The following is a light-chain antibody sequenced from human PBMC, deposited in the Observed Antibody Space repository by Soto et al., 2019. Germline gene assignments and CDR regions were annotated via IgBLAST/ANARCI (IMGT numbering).Light chain of an antibody. CDR2: GNN. V-gene: IGLV1-40*01. CDR3: QSYDGSLGAVI. Sequence: QPVLTQPPSVSGAPGQRVTISCTGGSSNIGATYDVHWYRQLPGTAPQLLIYGNNNRPSGVPDRFSGSKSGTSASLAISGLQADDEAYYYCQSYDGSLGAVIFGGGTKVTVL. CDR1: SSNIGATYD. J-gene: IGLJ2*01.